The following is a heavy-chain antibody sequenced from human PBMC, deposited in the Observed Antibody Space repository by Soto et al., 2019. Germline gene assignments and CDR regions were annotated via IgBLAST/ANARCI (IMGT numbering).Heavy chain of an antibody. D-gene: IGHD3-22*01. J-gene: IGHJ4*02. Sequence: QVQLQESSAGLVKPSQTRSLTCTVSGGSISSGGYYWSWIRQHPGKGLEWIGYIYYSGNTYYNPSLKSRVTISEDTSKNQFSLKLSSVTAADTAVYYCARATYYYDSSGYSDRVLDYWGQGTLVTVSS. CDR2: IYYSGNT. V-gene: IGHV4-31*03. CDR1: GGSISSGGYY. CDR3: ARATYYYDSSGYSDRVLDY.